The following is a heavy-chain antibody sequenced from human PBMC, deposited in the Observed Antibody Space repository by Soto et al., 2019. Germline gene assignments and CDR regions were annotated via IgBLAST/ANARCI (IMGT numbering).Heavy chain of an antibody. V-gene: IGHV1-3*01. J-gene: IGHJ4*02. Sequence: ASVKVACKASGYTFTSYAVRWVRQAPGQRLEWMGWINAGNGNTKYSQKFQGRVTITRDTSASTAYMELSSLRSEDTAVYYCARDPGQLWPSGIDYWGQGTLVTVSS. CDR2: INAGNGNT. CDR1: GYTFTSYA. D-gene: IGHD5-18*01. CDR3: ARDPGQLWPSGIDY.